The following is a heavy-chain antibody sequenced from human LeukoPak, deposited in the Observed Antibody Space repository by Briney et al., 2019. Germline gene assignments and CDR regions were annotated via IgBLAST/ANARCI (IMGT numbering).Heavy chain of an antibody. CDR1: GYSFTSYW. J-gene: IGHJ5*02. Sequence: GESLKISCKGSGYSFTSYWIGWVRQMPGKGLEWMGIIYPGDSDTRYSPSFQGQVTISADKSISTAYLQWSSLKASDTAMYYRARLLYSRVFLQNGSAPWGKGPLVTFSS. D-gene: IGHD6-25*01. CDR2: IYPGDSDT. CDR3: ARLLYSRVFLQNGSAP. V-gene: IGHV5-51*01.